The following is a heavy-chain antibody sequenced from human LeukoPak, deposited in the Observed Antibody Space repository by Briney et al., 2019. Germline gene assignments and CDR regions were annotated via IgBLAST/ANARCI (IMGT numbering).Heavy chain of an antibody. J-gene: IGHJ4*02. D-gene: IGHD3-10*02. CDR1: GGTFSTYA. CDR3: ARDGTMSTRAPGGVPDY. CDR2: IIPMFGTA. Sequence: SVKVSCKASGGTFSTYAINWVRQAPGQGLERMGGIIPMFGTANYAQKFQGRVTITADKSTSTAYMELTSLTSDDTAVYYCARDGTMSTRAPGGVPDYWGQGTLVTVSS. V-gene: IGHV1-69*06.